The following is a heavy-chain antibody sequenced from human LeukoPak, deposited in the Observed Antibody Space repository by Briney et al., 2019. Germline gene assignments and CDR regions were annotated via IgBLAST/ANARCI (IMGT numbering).Heavy chain of an antibody. CDR1: GGSISSSNYY. D-gene: IGHD5-12*01. CDR2: IYYRGST. Sequence: PSETLSLTCTVSGGSISSSNYYWGWIRQPPGKGLEWIGNIYYRGSTYYNPSLKSRVTMSVDTSKNQFSLKLSSVTAADTAVYYCARKSSAYDFYPYGMDVWGQGTTVTVSS. J-gene: IGHJ6*02. V-gene: IGHV4-39*01. CDR3: ARKSSAYDFYPYGMDV.